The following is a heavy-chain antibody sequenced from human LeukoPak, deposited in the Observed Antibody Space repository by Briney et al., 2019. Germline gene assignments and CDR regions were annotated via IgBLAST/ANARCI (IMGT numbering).Heavy chain of an antibody. CDR3: AKVRTRYCRGGSCYPDWYFDL. Sequence: GRSLRLSCAASGFTFSMYWMSWVRQAPGRGLEWVSGVSNIGDITYSADSVKGRFTISRDNSKNTLYVQMNSLRAEDTAVYYCAKVRTRYCRGGSCYPDWYFDLWGRGTLVTVSS. D-gene: IGHD2-15*01. CDR2: VSNIGDIT. CDR1: GFTFSMYW. V-gene: IGHV3-23*01. J-gene: IGHJ2*01.